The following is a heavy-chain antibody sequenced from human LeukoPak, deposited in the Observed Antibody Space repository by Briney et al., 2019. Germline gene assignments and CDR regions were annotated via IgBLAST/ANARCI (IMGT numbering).Heavy chain of an antibody. CDR3: AKGASGYDSSNLDY. Sequence: GGSLRLSCAASGFTFSSYGMHWVCQAPGKGLEWAAVISYDGSNKYYADSVKGRFTISRDNSKNTLYLQMNSLRAEDTAVYYCAKGASGYDSSNLDYWGQGTLVTVSS. J-gene: IGHJ4*02. V-gene: IGHV3-30*18. CDR1: GFTFSSYG. D-gene: IGHD3-22*01. CDR2: ISYDGSNK.